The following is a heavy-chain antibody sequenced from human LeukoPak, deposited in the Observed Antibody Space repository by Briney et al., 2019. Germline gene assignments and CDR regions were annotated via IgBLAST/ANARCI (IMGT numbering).Heavy chain of an antibody. CDR2: IYYTGT. Sequence: SETLSLTCTVSGGSVSDYYWSWIRQSPGKGLEWIGYIYYTGTSYNPSLKSRVTISADTSKNQFSLNLSSVTAADTAVYYCASRKLGNDYWGQGTLVSVSS. CDR1: GGSVSDYY. D-gene: IGHD7-27*01. J-gene: IGHJ4*02. V-gene: IGHV4-59*02. CDR3: ASRKLGNDY.